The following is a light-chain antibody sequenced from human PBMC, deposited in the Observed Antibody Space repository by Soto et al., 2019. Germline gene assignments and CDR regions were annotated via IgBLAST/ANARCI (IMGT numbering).Light chain of an antibody. CDR1: QSVSSW. V-gene: IGKV1-5*01. CDR3: QQYNSYST. CDR2: DAS. J-gene: IGKJ1*01. Sequence: MTQSPATLSVSPGERATLSCRASQSVSSWLAWYQQKPGKAPKLLIYDASSLESGVPSRFSGSGSGTEFTLTISSLQPGDFATYYCQQYNSYSTFGQGTKVDIK.